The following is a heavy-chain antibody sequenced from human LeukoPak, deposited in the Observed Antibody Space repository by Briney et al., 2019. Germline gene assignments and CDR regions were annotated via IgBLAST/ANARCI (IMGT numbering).Heavy chain of an antibody. CDR3: GKDYDTSAYYISADY. J-gene: IGHJ4*02. Sequence: GGSLRLSCTASGFTFNKYGMRWVRQAPGKGLEWVAVISSDGSATYYVDSVKGRFTVSRDNSKNTLYLQMNSLRAEDTAVYYCGKDYDTSAYYISADYWGQGTLVTVSS. V-gene: IGHV3-30*18. CDR1: GFTFNKYG. CDR2: ISSDGSAT. D-gene: IGHD3-22*01.